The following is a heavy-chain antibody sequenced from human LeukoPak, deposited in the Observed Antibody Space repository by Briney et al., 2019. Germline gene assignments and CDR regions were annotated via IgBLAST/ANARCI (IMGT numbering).Heavy chain of an antibody. CDR2: IIPIFGTA. D-gene: IGHD6-19*01. CDR1: GGTFSSYA. Sequence: ASVKVSCKASGGTFSSYAISWVRQAPGQGLEWMGGIIPIFGTANYAQKFQGRVTITADESTSTAYMELSSLRSEDTAVYYCAREGRTGYSSGWLDYWAREPWSPSPQ. V-gene: IGHV1-69*13. J-gene: IGHJ4*02. CDR3: AREGRTGYSSGWLDY.